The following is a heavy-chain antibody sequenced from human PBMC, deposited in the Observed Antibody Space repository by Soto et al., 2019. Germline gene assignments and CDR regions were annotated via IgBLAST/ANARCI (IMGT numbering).Heavy chain of an antibody. Sequence: ASVKVSCKASGYTFTSYAMHWVRQAPGQRLEWMGWINAGNGNTKYSQKFQGRVTITRDTSASTAYMELSSLRSEDTAVYYCARDLLAAAGHQLPLNWFDPWGQGTLVTVSS. CDR2: INAGNGNT. CDR3: ARDLLAAAGHQLPLNWFDP. V-gene: IGHV1-3*01. D-gene: IGHD6-13*01. J-gene: IGHJ5*02. CDR1: GYTFTSYA.